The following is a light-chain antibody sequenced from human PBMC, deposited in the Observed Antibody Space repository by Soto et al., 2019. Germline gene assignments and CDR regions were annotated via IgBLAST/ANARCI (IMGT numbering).Light chain of an antibody. Sequence: EIVLTQSPVTLSLSPWERATHSCRASQSVSSYLAWYQQKPGQAPRLLIYDASNRATGIPARFSGSGSGTDFTLTIDILEPEDFAVYYCQQRSNWPPITFGQGTRLEIK. J-gene: IGKJ5*01. CDR2: DAS. V-gene: IGKV3-11*01. CDR1: QSVSSY. CDR3: QQRSNWPPIT.